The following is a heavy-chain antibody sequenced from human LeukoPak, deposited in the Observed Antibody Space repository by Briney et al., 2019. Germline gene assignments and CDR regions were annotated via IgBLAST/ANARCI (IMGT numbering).Heavy chain of an antibody. CDR2: VYYSGSA. Sequence: PSETLSLTCTVSGGSINNYYWSWIRQPPGKGLEWIGYVYYSGSANYSPSLRSRVTMSVDTSRNQFSLKLTSMTAADTAVYYCARESKSYDGSGFYHDYWGQGTLVAVSS. V-gene: IGHV4-59*12. CDR1: GGSINNYY. D-gene: IGHD3-22*01. J-gene: IGHJ4*02. CDR3: ARESKSYDGSGFYHDY.